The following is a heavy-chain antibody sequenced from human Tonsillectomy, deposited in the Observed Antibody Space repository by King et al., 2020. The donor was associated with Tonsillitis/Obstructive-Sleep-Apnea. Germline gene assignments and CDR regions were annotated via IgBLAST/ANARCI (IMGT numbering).Heavy chain of an antibody. J-gene: IGHJ4*02. D-gene: IGHD3/OR15-3a*01. CDR2: IDHSGST. CDR3: ARGSVAQDWAFDY. V-gene: IGHV4-34*01. CDR1: GESFSGYY. Sequence: VQLQQWGAGLLKPSETLSLTCGVYGESFSGYYWSWIRQTPGKGLEWIGEIDHSGSTNNNPSLMSRVSITVDTSKNQFSLNLNSVTAADTAVYYCARGSVAQDWAFDYWGQGTMVIVSS.